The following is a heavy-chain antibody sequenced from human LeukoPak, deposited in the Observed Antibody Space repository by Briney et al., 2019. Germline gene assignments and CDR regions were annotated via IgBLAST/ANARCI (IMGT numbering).Heavy chain of an antibody. D-gene: IGHD4-11*01. CDR1: GGSISSYY. J-gene: IGHJ5*02. V-gene: IGHV4-59*01. CDR3: ARVSGNNYGPLNWLDP. Sequence: SETLSLTCTVSGGSISSYYWSWIRQPPGKGLEWIGYLYYSGSTNYNPSLKSRVTISLDTSKNQFSLKLSSVTAADTAVYYCARVSGNNYGPLNWLDPWGQGTLVTVSS. CDR2: LYYSGST.